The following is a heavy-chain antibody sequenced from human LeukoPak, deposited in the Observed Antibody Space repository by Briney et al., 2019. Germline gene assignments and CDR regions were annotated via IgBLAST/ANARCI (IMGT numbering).Heavy chain of an antibody. CDR3: ARSLAPDCGGDCYPRDAFDI. Sequence: SVKVSCKASGGTFSSYAISWVRQAPGQGLEWMGRIIPILGIANYAQKFQGRVTITADKSTSTAYMELSSLRSEDTAVYYCARSLAPDCGGDCYPRDAFDIWGQGTMVTVSS. CDR2: IIPILGIA. V-gene: IGHV1-69*04. CDR1: GGTFSSYA. D-gene: IGHD2-21*02. J-gene: IGHJ3*02.